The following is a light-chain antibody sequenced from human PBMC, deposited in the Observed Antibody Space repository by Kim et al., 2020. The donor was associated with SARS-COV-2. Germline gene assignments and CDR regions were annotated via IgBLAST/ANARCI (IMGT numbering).Light chain of an antibody. CDR1: KLGDKY. V-gene: IGLV3-1*01. J-gene: IGLJ1*01. CDR3: QAWDSSTNYV. Sequence: SYELTQPPSVSVSPGQTASITCSGDKLGDKYACWYQQKPGQSPLLVIYQNTKRPSGIPERFSGSNSGNTATLTISGTQAIDEADYYCQAWDSSTNYVFGTGTKVTVL. CDR2: QNT.